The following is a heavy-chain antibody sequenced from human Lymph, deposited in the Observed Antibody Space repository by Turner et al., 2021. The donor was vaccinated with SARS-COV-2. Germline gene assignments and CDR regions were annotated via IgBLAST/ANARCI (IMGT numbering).Heavy chain of an antibody. V-gene: IGHV1-2*02. J-gene: IGHJ3*01. Sequence: QVQLVQSGAAVKEPGASVKVSCTASGYPFTGYYMHWVRQAPGQGLEWMGWINPDSGGTNYAQNFQDRVTMTRDTSISTAYMELSRLRSDDTAVYYCARGGLYYYDSSAYYGDAFDFWGQGTMVTVSS. D-gene: IGHD3-22*01. CDR3: ARGGLYYYDSSAYYGDAFDF. CDR2: INPDSGGT. CDR1: GYPFTGYY.